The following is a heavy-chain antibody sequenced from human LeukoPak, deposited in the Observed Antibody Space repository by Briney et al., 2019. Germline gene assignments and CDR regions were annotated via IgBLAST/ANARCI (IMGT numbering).Heavy chain of an antibody. CDR2: IRYDGSNK. CDR3: AKEGPNINWFDP. Sequence: PGGSLRLSCAASGFTFSSYGMHWVRQAPGKGLEWVAFIRYDGSNKYYADSVKGRFTISGDNSKNTLYLQMNSLRAEDTAVYYCAKEGPNINWFDPWGQGTLVTVSS. V-gene: IGHV3-30*02. J-gene: IGHJ5*02. D-gene: IGHD2/OR15-2a*01. CDR1: GFTFSSYG.